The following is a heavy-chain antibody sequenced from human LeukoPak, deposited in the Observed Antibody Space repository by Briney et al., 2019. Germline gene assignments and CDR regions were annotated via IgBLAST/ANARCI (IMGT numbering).Heavy chain of an antibody. D-gene: IGHD3-10*01. Sequence: SETLSRTCTVSGGSISSYYWSWIRQPPGKGLEWIGYIYYSGSTNYNPSLKSRVTISVDTSKNQFSLKLSSVTAADTAVYYCARGMALLWFGEATIGWFDPWGQGTLVTVSS. CDR3: ARGMALLWFGEATIGWFDP. CDR1: GGSISSYY. V-gene: IGHV4-59*01. CDR2: IYYSGST. J-gene: IGHJ5*02.